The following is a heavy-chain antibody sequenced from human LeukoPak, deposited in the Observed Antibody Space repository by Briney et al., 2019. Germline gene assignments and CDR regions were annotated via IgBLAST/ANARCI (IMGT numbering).Heavy chain of an antibody. J-gene: IGHJ3*02. Sequence: SETLSLTCTVSGRSIRSYYWIWIRQPPGKGLEWMGYIYYSGSTNYNPSLKSRVTISVDTSKNQFSLKLSSVTAADTAVYYCASDKKDYYASSGYYYFAFDIWGQGKMVNVSS. CDR2: IYYSGST. D-gene: IGHD3-22*01. CDR1: GRSIRSYY. CDR3: ASDKKDYYASSGYYYFAFDI. V-gene: IGHV4-59*01.